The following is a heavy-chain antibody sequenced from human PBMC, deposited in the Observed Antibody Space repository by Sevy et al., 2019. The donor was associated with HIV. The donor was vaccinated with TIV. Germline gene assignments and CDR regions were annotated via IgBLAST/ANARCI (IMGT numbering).Heavy chain of an antibody. Sequence: GGSLRLSCAASGFTFSDHYMEWVRQAPGKGLEWVGRTRNKVDGYTTEYAAAVKGRFTISRDDSENSLYLRMNSLKTEDTAVYYCSTHAGIAAAGRVFDYWGQGALVTVSS. CDR3: STHAGIAAAGRVFDY. V-gene: IGHV3-72*01. CDR1: GFTFSDHY. J-gene: IGHJ4*02. D-gene: IGHD6-13*01. CDR2: TRNKVDGYTT.